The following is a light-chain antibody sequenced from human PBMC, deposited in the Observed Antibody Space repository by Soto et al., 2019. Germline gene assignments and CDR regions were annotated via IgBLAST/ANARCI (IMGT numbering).Light chain of an antibody. CDR1: QIVSSSN. J-gene: IGKJ4*01. Sequence: EIVLTQPPVSLSLSPGERATLSCMASQIVSSSNLGWYQQKPGQAPRLLIYGASTRATGIPARFSGSGSGTEFTLTISSLQSEDFAVYYCHQYNNWPPLTFGGGTKVDIK. V-gene: IGKV3-15*01. CDR3: HQYNNWPPLT. CDR2: GAS.